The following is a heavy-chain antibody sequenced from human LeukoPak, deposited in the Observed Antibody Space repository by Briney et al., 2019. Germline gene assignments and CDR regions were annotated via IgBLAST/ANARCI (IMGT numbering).Heavy chain of an antibody. J-gene: IGHJ4*02. D-gene: IGHD3-3*01. CDR1: GGSISSYY. Sequence: SETLSLTCTVSGGSISSYYWSWIRQPPAKGLEWVGYIYYSGSTNYNHYLKSRVTISVDTSKNQFSLKLSSVTAADTAVYYCARDRSGYPDYWGQGTLVTVSS. CDR3: ARDRSGYPDY. CDR2: IYYSGST. V-gene: IGHV4-59*01.